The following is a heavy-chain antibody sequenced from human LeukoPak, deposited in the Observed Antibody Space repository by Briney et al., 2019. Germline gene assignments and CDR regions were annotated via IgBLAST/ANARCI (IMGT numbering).Heavy chain of an antibody. CDR3: AREGGYSGYDRGYFDY. V-gene: IGHV4-34*01. CDR2: INHSGST. Sequence: SETLSLTCAVYGGSFSGYYWSRIRQPPGKGLEWIGEINHSGSTNYNPSLKSRVTISVDTSKNQFSLKLSSVAAADTAVYYCAREGGYSGYDRGYFDYWGQGTLVTVSS. J-gene: IGHJ4*02. D-gene: IGHD5-12*01. CDR1: GGSFSGYY.